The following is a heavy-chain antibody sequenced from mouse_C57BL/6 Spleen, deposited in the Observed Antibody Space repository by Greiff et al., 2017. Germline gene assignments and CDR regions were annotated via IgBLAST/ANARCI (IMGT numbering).Heavy chain of an antibody. CDR1: GYAFSSYW. CDR2: IYPGDGET. J-gene: IGHJ4*01. CDR3: ARSQDLPHAMDY. V-gene: IGHV1-80*01. Sequence: QVQLKQSGAELVKPGASVKISCKASGYAFSSYWMNWVKQRPGKGLEWIGQIYPGDGETNYNGKFKGKATLTADKSSSTAYMQLSSLTSEDYAVYFCARSQDLPHAMDYWGQGTSVTVSS.